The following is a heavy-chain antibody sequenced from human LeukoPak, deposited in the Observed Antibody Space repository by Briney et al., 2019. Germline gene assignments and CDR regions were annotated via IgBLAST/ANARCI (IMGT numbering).Heavy chain of an antibody. V-gene: IGHV3-74*01. CDR1: GLAFSAYK. Sequence: GGSLRLSCAASGLAFSAYKMHWVRQAPRKGLVWVSRISTDGYTTDYADFVQGRFTASRDNTKNTLYLQMNSLRAEDTAMYYCARETYYYGMDVWGQGTTVTVSS. CDR2: ISTDGYTT. J-gene: IGHJ6*02. CDR3: ARETYYYGMDV.